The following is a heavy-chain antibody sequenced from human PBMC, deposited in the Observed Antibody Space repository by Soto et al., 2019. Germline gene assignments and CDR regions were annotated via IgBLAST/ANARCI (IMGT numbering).Heavy chain of an antibody. J-gene: IGHJ4*02. CDR3: ARTADYGDYVPLDY. V-gene: IGHV3-33*01. CDR2: IWYDGSNK. CDR1: GFTFSSYG. D-gene: IGHD4-17*01. Sequence: GGSLRLSCAASGFTFSSYGMHWVRQAPGKGLEWVAVIWYDGSNKYYADSVKGRFTISRDNSKNTLYLQMNSLRAEDTAVYYCARTADYGDYVPLDYWGQGTLVTVSS.